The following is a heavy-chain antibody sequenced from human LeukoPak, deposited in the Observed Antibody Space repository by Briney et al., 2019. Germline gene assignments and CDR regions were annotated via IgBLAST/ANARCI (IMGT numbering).Heavy chain of an antibody. J-gene: IGHJ4*02. CDR3: ASGMWQGQLVDY. V-gene: IGHV1-8*01. CDR1: GYTFTSYD. Sequence: ASVKVSCKASGYTFTSYDINWVRQATGQGLEWMGWMNPNSGNTGYAQKFQGRVTMTRNTSISTAYMELSSLRSEATAVYYCASGMWQGQLVDYWGQGTLVTVSS. D-gene: IGHD6-6*01. CDR2: MNPNSGNT.